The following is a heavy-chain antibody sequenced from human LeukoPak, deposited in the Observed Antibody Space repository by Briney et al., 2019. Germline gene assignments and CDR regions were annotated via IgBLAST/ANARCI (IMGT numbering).Heavy chain of an antibody. Sequence: SETLSLTCTVSGDSVTSGTSYWAWLRQPPGKGLEWIATVYYTGSTYYNPSLKSRVTISIDTSKNQFSLKLRSVVAPDTAVYYCARHSGSGSLSRPFDPWGQGTLVTVSS. CDR1: GDSVTSGTSY. J-gene: IGHJ5*02. D-gene: IGHD3-10*01. CDR2: VYYTGST. CDR3: ARHSGSGSLSRPFDP. V-gene: IGHV4-39*01.